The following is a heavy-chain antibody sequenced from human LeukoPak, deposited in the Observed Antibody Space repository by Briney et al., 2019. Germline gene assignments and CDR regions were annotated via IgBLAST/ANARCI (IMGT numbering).Heavy chain of an antibody. D-gene: IGHD3-9*01. CDR2: IYYSGST. J-gene: IGHJ4*02. CDR1: GGSISSSSYY. CDR3: ASRNDILTGYVFDF. Sequence: SETLSFTCTVSGGSISSSSYYWGWIRQPPGKGLEWIGSIYYSGSTSYNPSLKSRVTISVDTSKNQFSLKLTSVTAADTAVYYCASRNDILTGYVFDFWGQGTLVTVSS. V-gene: IGHV4-39*01.